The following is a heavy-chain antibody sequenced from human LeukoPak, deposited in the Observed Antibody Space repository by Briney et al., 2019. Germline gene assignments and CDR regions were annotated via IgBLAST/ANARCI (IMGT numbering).Heavy chain of an antibody. CDR3: ARDAGYSSSEGGY. D-gene: IGHD6-13*01. CDR1: GFTFTTSA. Sequence: GASVKVSCKASGFTFTTSAVQWVRQARGQRLEWIGWIVVASGNTNYAQRFQERVTITRDMSTSTAYMELRSLRSDDTAVYYCARDAGYSSSEGGYWGQGTLVTVSS. V-gene: IGHV1-58*01. CDR2: IVVASGNT. J-gene: IGHJ4*02.